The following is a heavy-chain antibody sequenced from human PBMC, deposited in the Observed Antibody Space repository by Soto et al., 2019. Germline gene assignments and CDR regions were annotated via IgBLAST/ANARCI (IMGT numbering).Heavy chain of an antibody. J-gene: IGHJ4*02. Sequence: QLVQSGAEVKKPGASVKVSCKASGYTFATYVISWVRQAPGQGLEWMGWISAHNGNAYYAQKFQGRVTMTTDTSTSTGYMELRSLRSDDTAVYYCARKTSGSYYENFGYWGQATLVTVSS. D-gene: IGHD3-10*01. CDR1: GYTFATYV. CDR3: ARKTSGSYYENFGY. V-gene: IGHV1-18*01. CDR2: ISAHNGNA.